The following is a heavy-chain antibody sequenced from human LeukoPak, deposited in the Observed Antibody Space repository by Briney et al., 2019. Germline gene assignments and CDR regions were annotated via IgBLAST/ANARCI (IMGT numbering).Heavy chain of an antibody. J-gene: IGHJ3*02. CDR3: ARDRLITMIVVARGAFDI. CDR2: IYSGGST. V-gene: IGHV3-53*01. CDR1: GFTVSSNY. Sequence: GGSLRLSCAASGFTVSSNYMSWVRQAPGKGLEWVSVIYSGGSTYYADSVKGRFTISRDNSKNTLYLQMNSLRAEDTAVYYCARDRLITMIVVARGAFDIWGQGTMVTVSS. D-gene: IGHD3-22*01.